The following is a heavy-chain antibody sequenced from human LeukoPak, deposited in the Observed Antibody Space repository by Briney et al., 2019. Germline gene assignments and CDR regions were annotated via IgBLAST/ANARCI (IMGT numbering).Heavy chain of an antibody. D-gene: IGHD1-26*01. CDR1: GVSVTNYY. V-gene: IGHV4-4*07. J-gene: IGHJ4*02. CDR3: ARDYLVGAPLDS. CDR2: MYISGST. Sequence: YPSETLSLTCTVSGVSVTNYYWAWIRQPAGKGLELIGRMYISGSTNYNPSLKSRVTISIDKTKNEFSLRLRSVTAADTAVYYCARDYLVGAPLDSWGQGTLVTVSP.